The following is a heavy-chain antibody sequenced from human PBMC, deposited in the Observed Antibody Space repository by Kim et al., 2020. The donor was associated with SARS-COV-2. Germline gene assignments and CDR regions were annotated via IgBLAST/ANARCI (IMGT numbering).Heavy chain of an antibody. CDR3: ARRNLIGVTTGFDY. Sequence: YSCHFHNSVTITADTSERTVYMELSSLRSEDTALYYCARRNLIGVTTGFDYWGQGTLVTVSS. V-gene: IGHV1-3*01. J-gene: IGHJ4*02. D-gene: IGHD4-17*01.